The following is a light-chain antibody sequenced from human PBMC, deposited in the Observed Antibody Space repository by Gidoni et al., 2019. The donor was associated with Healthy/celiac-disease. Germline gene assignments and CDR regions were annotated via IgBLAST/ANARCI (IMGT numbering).Light chain of an antibody. V-gene: IGKV1-33*01. J-gene: IGKJ3*01. CDR1: QDISNY. Sequence: DIQMTQPPSSLSASVGDRVTITCQASQDISNYLNWYQQKPGKAPKLLIYDASNLETGVPSRFSGSGSGTDFTFTISSLQPEDIATYYCQQYDNLFGPGTKVDIK. CDR3: QQYDNL. CDR2: DAS.